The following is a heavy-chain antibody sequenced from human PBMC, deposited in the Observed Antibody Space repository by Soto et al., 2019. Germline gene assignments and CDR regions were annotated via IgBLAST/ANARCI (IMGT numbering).Heavy chain of an antibody. V-gene: IGHV5-51*01. CDR3: ARLGKDMGYSSSSASIYFDY. Sequence: EVQLVQSGAEVKKPGESLKISCKGSGYSFTSYWIGWVRQMPGKGLEWMGIIYPGDSDTRYSPSFQGQFTISADKSISTAYLQWSSLKASDTAMYYCARLGKDMGYSSSSASIYFDYWGQGTLVTVSS. CDR1: GYSFTSYW. CDR2: IYPGDSDT. J-gene: IGHJ4*02. D-gene: IGHD6-6*01.